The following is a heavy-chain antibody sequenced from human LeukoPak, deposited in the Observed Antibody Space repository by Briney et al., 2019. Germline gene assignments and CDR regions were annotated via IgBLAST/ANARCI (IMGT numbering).Heavy chain of an antibody. CDR3: ARDHPGGYYFDY. CDR2: IYSGGST. CDR1: GFTVSSNY. J-gene: IGHJ4*02. Sequence: GGSLRLSCAASGFTVSSNYMSWVRQAPGKGLEWVSVIYSGGSTCYADSVKGRFTISRDNSKNTLYLQMNSLRAEDTAVYYCARDHPGGYYFDYWGQGTLVTVSS. D-gene: IGHD3-16*01. V-gene: IGHV3-53*01.